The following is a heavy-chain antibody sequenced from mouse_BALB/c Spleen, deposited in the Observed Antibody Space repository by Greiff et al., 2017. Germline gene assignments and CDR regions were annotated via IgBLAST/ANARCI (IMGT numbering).Heavy chain of an antibody. CDR1: GYTFTSYY. CDR2: IYPGNVNT. V-gene: IGHV1S56*01. Sequence: LQESGPELVKPGASVRISCKASGYTFTSYYIHWVKQRPGQGLEWIGWIYPGNVNTKYNEKFKGKATLTADKSSSTAYMQLSSLTSEDSAVYFCARWDTTDYFDYWGQGTTLTVSS. D-gene: IGHD1-1*01. CDR3: ARWDTTDYFDY. J-gene: IGHJ2*01.